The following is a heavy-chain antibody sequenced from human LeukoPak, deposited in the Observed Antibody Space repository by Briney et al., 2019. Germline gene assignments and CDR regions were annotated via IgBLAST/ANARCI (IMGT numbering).Heavy chain of an antibody. V-gene: IGHV1-18*01. CDR1: GYTFTSYG. Sequence: ASVKVSCKASGYTFTSYGISWVRQASGQGLEWMGWISAYNGNTNYAQKLQGRVTMTTDTSTSTAYMELRSLRSDDTAVYYCAMDYSGYDYFSYWGQGTLVTVSS. D-gene: IGHD5-12*01. CDR3: AMDYSGYDYFSY. J-gene: IGHJ4*02. CDR2: ISAYNGNT.